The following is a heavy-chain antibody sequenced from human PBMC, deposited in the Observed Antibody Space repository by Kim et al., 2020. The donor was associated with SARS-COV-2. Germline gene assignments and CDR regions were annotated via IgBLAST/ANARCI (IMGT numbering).Heavy chain of an antibody. Sequence: SETLSLTCTVSGGSISSSSYYWGWIRQPPGKGLEWIGSIYYSGSTYYNPSLKSRVTISVDTSKNQFSLKLSSVTAADTAVYYCAREAPIEDQDGYPRDWFDPWGQGTLVTVSS. D-gene: IGHD1-1*01. J-gene: IGHJ5*02. V-gene: IGHV4-39*07. CDR2: IYYSGST. CDR3: AREAPIEDQDGYPRDWFDP. CDR1: GGSISSSSYY.